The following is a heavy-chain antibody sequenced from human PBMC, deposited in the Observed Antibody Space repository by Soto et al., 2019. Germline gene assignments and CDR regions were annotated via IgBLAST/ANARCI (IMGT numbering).Heavy chain of an antibody. D-gene: IGHD5-18*01. CDR1: GYPFTSYG. CDR3: ARLLVDTAMVADYAFDI. V-gene: IGHV1-18*01. Sequence: ASLKLSCKSSGYPFTSYGISWVRQAPGQGLEWMGWISAYNGNTNYAQKLQGRVTMTTDTSTSTAYMELRSLRSDDTAVYYCARLLVDTAMVADYAFDIWGQGTMVTVSS. CDR2: ISAYNGNT. J-gene: IGHJ3*02.